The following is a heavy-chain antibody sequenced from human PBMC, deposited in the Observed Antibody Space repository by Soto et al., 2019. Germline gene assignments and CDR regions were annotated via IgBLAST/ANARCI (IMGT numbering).Heavy chain of an antibody. V-gene: IGHV1-69*13. Sequence: SVKVSCKASRVAFSKFIVTWVRQAPGLGLEWVGGIIPIFGTANYAQKFQGRVTITADESTSTSYMEVNNLRSEDTAVYYCAKVRYSSPMGYYYGMDVWGQGTTVTVPS. CDR2: IIPIFGTA. CDR3: AKVRYSSPMGYYYGMDV. D-gene: IGHD6-19*01. J-gene: IGHJ6*02. CDR1: RVAFSKFI.